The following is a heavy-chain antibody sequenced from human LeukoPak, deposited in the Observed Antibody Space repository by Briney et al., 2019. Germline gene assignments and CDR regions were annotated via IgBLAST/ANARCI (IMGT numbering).Heavy chain of an antibody. CDR2: INHSGRT. CDR1: GGSFSGYY. J-gene: IGHJ4*02. V-gene: IGHV4-34*01. CDR3: ASPTGHYDSSGYLY. D-gene: IGHD3-22*01. Sequence: PSETLSLTCAVYGGSFSGYYWSWIRQPPGKGLEWIGEINHSGRTNYNPSLKSRVTISVDKSKNQFSLKLSSVTAADTAVYYCASPTGHYDSSGYLYWGQGTLVTVSS.